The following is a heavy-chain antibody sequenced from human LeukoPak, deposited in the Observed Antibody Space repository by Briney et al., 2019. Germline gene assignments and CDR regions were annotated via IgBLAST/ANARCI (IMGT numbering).Heavy chain of an antibody. J-gene: IGHJ4*02. Sequence: PGGSLRLSCVVSGFTFSSYSMNWVRQAPGKGLEWVSCISTSSSYIYYADSVKGRFTISRDNAKNSLYLQMNSLRAEDTAVYYCARVGEKAFHLWPEIDYWGQGTVVTVSS. CDR2: ISTSSSYI. CDR1: GFTFSSYS. D-gene: IGHD5-24*01. CDR3: ARVGEKAFHLWPEIDY. V-gene: IGHV3-21*01.